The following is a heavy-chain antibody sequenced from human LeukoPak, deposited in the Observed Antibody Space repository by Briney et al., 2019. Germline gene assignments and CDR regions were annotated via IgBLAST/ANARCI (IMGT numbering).Heavy chain of an antibody. D-gene: IGHD3-22*01. CDR1: GYTFTGYY. Sequence: ASVKVSCKASGYTFTGYYMHWVRQAPGQGLEWMGWISAGNGNTKYSQKFQGRVTITRDTSASTAYMELSSLRSEDTAVYYCARSGDYYDSSGYCDYWGQGTLVTVSS. J-gene: IGHJ4*02. CDR3: ARSGDYYDSSGYCDY. CDR2: ISAGNGNT. V-gene: IGHV1-3*01.